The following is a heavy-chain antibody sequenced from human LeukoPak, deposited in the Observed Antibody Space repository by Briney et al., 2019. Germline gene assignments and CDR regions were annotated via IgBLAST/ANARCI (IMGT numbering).Heavy chain of an antibody. Sequence: PSQTLSLTCTVSGGSISGGSYYWSWIRQPAGKGLEWVGRIHTSGSTNYNPSLKSRVTISVDTSKHQFSLKLSSVTAADTAVYYCGRDVLVDYYYYYMDVWGKGTTVTVSS. CDR1: GGSISGGSYY. V-gene: IGHV4-61*02. CDR3: GRDVLVDYYYYYMDV. J-gene: IGHJ6*03. D-gene: IGHD2-15*01. CDR2: IHTSGST.